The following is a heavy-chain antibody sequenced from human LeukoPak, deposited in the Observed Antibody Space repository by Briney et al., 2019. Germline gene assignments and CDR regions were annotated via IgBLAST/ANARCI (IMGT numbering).Heavy chain of an antibody. CDR1: DGSVSSFY. CDR2: IHYSGST. Sequence: SETLSLTCTVSDGSVSSFYWSWIRQPPGKGLEWIGYIHYSGSTHYNPSLKSRVTISVDTSKNQVSLKLRSVTAADTAVYYCARTTEGYAGGPGYSYYYYMDVWGKGTTVTISS. J-gene: IGHJ6*03. D-gene: IGHD5-12*01. V-gene: IGHV4-59*02. CDR3: ARTTEGYAGGPGYSYYYYMDV.